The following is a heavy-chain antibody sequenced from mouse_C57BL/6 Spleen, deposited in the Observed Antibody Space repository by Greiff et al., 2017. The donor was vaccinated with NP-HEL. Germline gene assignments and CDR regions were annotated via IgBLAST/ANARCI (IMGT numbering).Heavy chain of an antibody. J-gene: IGHJ4*01. CDR3: ARGGRTTVTAMDY. CDR1: GYTFTSYW. Sequence: VQLQQPGTELVKPGASVKLSCKASGYTFTSYWMHWVKQRPGQGLEWIGNINPSNGGTNYNEKFKSKATLTVDKSSSTAYMQLSRLTSEDSAVYYCARGGRTTVTAMDYWGQGTSVTVSS. CDR2: INPSNGGT. V-gene: IGHV1-53*01. D-gene: IGHD1-1*01.